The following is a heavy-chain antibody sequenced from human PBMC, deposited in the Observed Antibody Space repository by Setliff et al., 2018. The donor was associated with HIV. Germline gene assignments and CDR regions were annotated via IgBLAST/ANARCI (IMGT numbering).Heavy chain of an antibody. J-gene: IGHJ4*02. CDR3: AGEKKAWSVSDSFYEY. CDR1: GLSMSYNY. CDR2: VHYSGST. Sequence: LSLTCTVSGLSMSYNYWTWIRQSPGKGLEWIGYVHYSGSTRYNPSLKSRVTISVDTSKKKFSLTLTSMTATDTAVYYCAGEKKAWSVSDSFYEYWGQGVPVTVSS. V-gene: IGHV4-59*03. D-gene: IGHD3-3*01.